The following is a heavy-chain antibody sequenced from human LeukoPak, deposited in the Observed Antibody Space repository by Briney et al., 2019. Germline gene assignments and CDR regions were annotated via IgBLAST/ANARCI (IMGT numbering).Heavy chain of an antibody. Sequence: GRSLRLSCAASGFTFSSYGMHWVRQAPGKGLEWVAVIWYDGSNKFYADSVKGRFTISRDNSKNTLYLQMNSLRAEDTDVYYCARDRAAADLDYWGQGTLVTVSS. CDR3: ARDRAAADLDY. D-gene: IGHD6-13*01. CDR2: IWYDGSNK. V-gene: IGHV3-33*01. CDR1: GFTFSSYG. J-gene: IGHJ4*02.